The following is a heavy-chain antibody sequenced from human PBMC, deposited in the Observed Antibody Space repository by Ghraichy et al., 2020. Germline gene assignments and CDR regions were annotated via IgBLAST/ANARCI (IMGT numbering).Heavy chain of an antibody. J-gene: IGHJ6*02. V-gene: IGHV3-64D*06. CDR2: INNRGGTT. CDR1: GFTFSNYA. CDR3: VRSIRGGSGNNFYYYFGMDV. Sequence: GGSLRLSCSASGFTFSNYAMHWVRQASGKGLEYVSGINNRGGTTYYADSVKGRFTISSDISKNTLHLQMSSLRVEDTAVYYCVRSIRGGSGNNFYYYFGMDVWVQGTTVTVSS. D-gene: IGHD3-10*01.